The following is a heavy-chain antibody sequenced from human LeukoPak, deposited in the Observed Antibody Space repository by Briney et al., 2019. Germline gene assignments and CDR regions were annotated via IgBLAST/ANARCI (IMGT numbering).Heavy chain of an antibody. CDR2: IIPILGIA. Sequence: WASVKVSCKASGGTFSSYAISWVRQAPGQGLEWMGRIIPILGIANYAQKFQGRVTITADKSTSTAYMELSSLRSEDTAVYYCARGSPGITGTYYYWGQGTLVTVSS. D-gene: IGHD1-20*01. J-gene: IGHJ4*02. CDR1: GGTFSSYA. V-gene: IGHV1-69*04. CDR3: ARGSPGITGTYYY.